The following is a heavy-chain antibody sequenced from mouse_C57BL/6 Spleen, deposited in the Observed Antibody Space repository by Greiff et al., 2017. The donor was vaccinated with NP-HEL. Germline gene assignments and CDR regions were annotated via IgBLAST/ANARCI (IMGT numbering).Heavy chain of an antibody. Sequence: EVKLMESGGGLVQPGGSLSLSCAASGFTFTDYYMSWVRQPPGKALEWLGFIRNKANGYTTEYSASVKGRFTISRDNSQSILYLQMNALRAEDSATYYCARLGDSDPFDYWGQGTTLTVSS. CDR3: ARLGDSDPFDY. V-gene: IGHV7-3*01. CDR2: IRNKANGYTT. CDR1: GFTFTDYY. J-gene: IGHJ2*01.